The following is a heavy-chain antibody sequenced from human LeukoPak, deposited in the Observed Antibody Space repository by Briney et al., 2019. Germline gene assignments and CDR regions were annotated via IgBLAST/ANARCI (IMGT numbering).Heavy chain of an antibody. CDR2: IYYSGST. J-gene: IGHJ4*02. V-gene: IGHV4-59*12. CDR3: ARRRVGRGSYFDY. Sequence: SETLSLTCTVSGGSISSYYWSWIRQPPGKGLEWIGYIYYSGSTNYNPSLKSRVTISVDTSKNQFSLKLSSVTAADTAVYYCARRRVGRGSYFDYWGQGTLVTVSS. CDR1: GGSISSYY. D-gene: IGHD3-10*01.